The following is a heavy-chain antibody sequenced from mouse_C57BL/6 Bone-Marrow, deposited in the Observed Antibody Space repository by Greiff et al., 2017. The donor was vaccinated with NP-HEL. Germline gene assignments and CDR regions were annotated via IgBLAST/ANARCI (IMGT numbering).Heavy chain of an antibody. Sequence: EVMLVESGGGLVKPGGSLKLSCAASGFTFSSYAMSWVRQTPEKRLEWVATISDGGSYTYYPDNVKGRFTISRDNAKNNLYLQMSHLKSEDTAMYYWARSRGPDAWYFDVWGTGTTVTVSS. CDR3: ARSRGPDAWYFDV. CDR1: GFTFSSYA. J-gene: IGHJ1*03. V-gene: IGHV5-4*03. D-gene: IGHD3-1*01. CDR2: ISDGGSYT.